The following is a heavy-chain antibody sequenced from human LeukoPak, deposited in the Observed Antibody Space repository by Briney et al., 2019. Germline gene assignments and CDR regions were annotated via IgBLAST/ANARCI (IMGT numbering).Heavy chain of an antibody. CDR2: INHSGST. CDR3: ARGIITILGVVSNWFDP. CDR1: GGSFSGYY. V-gene: IGHV4-34*01. D-gene: IGHD3-3*01. J-gene: IGHJ5*02. Sequence: SKTLSLTCAVYGGSFSGYYWSWIRQPPGKGLEWIGEINHSGSTNYNPSLKSRVTISVDTSKNQFSLKLSSVTAADTAVYYCARGIITILGVVSNWFDPWGQGTLVTVSS.